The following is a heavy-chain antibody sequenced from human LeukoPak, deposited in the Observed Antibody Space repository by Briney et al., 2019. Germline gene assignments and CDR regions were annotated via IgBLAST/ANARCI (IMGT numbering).Heavy chain of an antibody. J-gene: IGHJ4*02. CDR1: GFTFSSFA. D-gene: IGHD6-19*01. Sequence: GGSLRLSCAASGFTFSSFAMTWVRQAPGKGLEWVSAVSRNGDSTYYADSVKGRFTISRDNSKNTLYLQMNSLRAEDTALYYCAKDLIAVGDGCYFDYWGQGTLVTVSS. CDR2: VSRNGDST. CDR3: AKDLIAVGDGCYFDY. V-gene: IGHV3-23*01.